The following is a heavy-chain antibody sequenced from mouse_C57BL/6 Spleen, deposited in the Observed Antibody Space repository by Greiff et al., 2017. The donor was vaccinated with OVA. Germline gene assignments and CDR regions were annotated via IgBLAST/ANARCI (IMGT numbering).Heavy chain of an antibody. CDR3: ARGLGRWDFDY. J-gene: IGHJ2*01. D-gene: IGHD4-1*01. CDR2: INYDGSST. V-gene: IGHV5-16*01. CDR1: GFTFSDYY. Sequence: EVQVVESEGGLVQPGSSMKLSCTASGFTFSDYYMAWVRQVPDKGLEWVANINYDGSSTYYLDSLKSRFIISRDNAKNILYLQMSSLKSEDTATYYCARGLGRWDFDYWGQGTTLTVSS.